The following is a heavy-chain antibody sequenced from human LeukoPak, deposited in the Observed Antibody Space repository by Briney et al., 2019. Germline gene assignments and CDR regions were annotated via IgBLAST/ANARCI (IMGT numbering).Heavy chain of an antibody. J-gene: IGHJ6*02. CDR3: ARVGPYDDFLYYGMDV. D-gene: IGHD4-17*01. Sequence: SETLSLTCTVTAASIKTYYWSWIRQPPGKGLECIGYIYYSGSTNYNPSLKSRITMSVDTSKNQFSLKLRSVTAADTAVYYCARVGPYDDFLYYGMDVWGQGTTVTVSS. CDR1: AASIKTYY. V-gene: IGHV4-59*01. CDR2: IYYSGST.